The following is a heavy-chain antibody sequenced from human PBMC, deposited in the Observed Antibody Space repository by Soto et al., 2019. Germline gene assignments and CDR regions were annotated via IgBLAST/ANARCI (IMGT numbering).Heavy chain of an antibody. J-gene: IGHJ4*02. CDR3: ARAWPGSYGHYFDY. D-gene: IGHD1-26*01. Sequence: SETLSLTCTVSGGSVSSGSYYWSWIRQPPGKGLEWIGYIYYSGSTNYNPSLKSRVTISVDTSKNQFSLKLSSVTAADTAVYYCARAWPGSYGHYFDYWGKGTLVTVSS. CDR2: IYYSGST. CDR1: GGSVSSGSYY. V-gene: IGHV4-61*01.